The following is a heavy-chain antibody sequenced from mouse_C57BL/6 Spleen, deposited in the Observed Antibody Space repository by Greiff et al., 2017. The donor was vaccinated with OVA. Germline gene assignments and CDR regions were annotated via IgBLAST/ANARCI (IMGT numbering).Heavy chain of an antibody. D-gene: IGHD1-1*01. CDR1: GFTFSNYW. CDR2: IRLKSDNYAT. CDR3: TPITTVVARYFDV. V-gene: IGHV6-3*01. J-gene: IGHJ1*03. Sequence: EVKVIESGGGLVQPGGSMKLSCVASGFTFSNYWMNWVRQSPEKGLEWVAQIRLKSDNYATHYAESVKGRFTISRDDSKSSVYLQMNNLRAEDTGIYYCTPITTVVARYFDVWGTGTTVTVSS.